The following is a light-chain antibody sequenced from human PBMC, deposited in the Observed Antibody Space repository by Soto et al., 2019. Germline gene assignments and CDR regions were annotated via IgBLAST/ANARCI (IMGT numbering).Light chain of an antibody. CDR3: QQYYSYPLT. CDR1: QGIINY. V-gene: IGKV1-9*01. CDR2: AAS. J-gene: IGKJ4*01. Sequence: DIQMTQSPSTLSASVGDRVTITCRASQGIINYLAWYQQKPGKAPKLLIYAASTLQSGVPSRFSGSGSGTDFTLTISCLQSEDFATYYCQQYYSYPLTFGGGTKVDIK.